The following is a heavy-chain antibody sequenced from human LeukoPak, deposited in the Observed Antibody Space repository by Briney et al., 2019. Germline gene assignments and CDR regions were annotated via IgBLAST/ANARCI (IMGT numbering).Heavy chain of an antibody. CDR2: VYHSGST. J-gene: IGHJ4*02. D-gene: IGHD3-22*01. CDR1: GATISSDY. Sequence: SETLSLTCTVSGATISSDYWDWIRQPPGKGLEWIGHVYHSGSTNYNPSLKSRVTISVDTSKNQFSLKLSSVTAADTAVYYCARAGNYYYSSGYYSHFDYWGQGTLVTVSS. CDR3: ARAGNYYYSSGYYSHFDY. V-gene: IGHV4-59*01.